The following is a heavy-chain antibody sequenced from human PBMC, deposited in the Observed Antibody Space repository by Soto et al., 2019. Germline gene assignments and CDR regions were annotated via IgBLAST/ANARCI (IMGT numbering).Heavy chain of an antibody. CDR1: GGSISRSY. CDR2: INYSGST. Sequence: PSKTLPLPCTVPGGSISRSYWSWIRQPPGKGLVWIGYINYSGSTNYNPSLKSRVTISVDTSTNHCALSLSSVASSYTAVCYCARDVDFGDYGVWGQGTTVT. J-gene: IGHJ6*02. CDR3: ARDVDFGDYGV. V-gene: IGHV4-59*01. D-gene: IGHD4-17*01.